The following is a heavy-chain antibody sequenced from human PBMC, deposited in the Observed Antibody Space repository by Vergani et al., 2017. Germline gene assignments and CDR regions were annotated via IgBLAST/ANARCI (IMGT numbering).Heavy chain of an antibody. CDR2: ISDYNGDT. J-gene: IGHJ5*02. Sequence: QLVQSGAEVKKPGASVKISCKASGYTFSSYGISWVRQAPGQGLEWMGWISDYNGDTKYAQKLQGRVTMTTDTSTTTVYMELRSLRSDDTAVYYCARDRRYDFDSSGYIRFDPWGQGTLVTVSS. CDR1: GYTFSSYG. V-gene: IGHV1-18*01. CDR3: ARDRRYDFDSSGYIRFDP. D-gene: IGHD3-22*01.